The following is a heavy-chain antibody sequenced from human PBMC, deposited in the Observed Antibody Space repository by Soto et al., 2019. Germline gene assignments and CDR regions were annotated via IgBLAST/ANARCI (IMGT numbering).Heavy chain of an antibody. CDR2: IYYSGST. D-gene: IGHD3-3*01. CDR3: ARHYDFWSGYYRGGYFDY. J-gene: IGHJ4*02. V-gene: IGHV4-39*01. Sequence: QLQLQESGPGLVKPSETLSLTCTVSGGSISSSSYYWGWIRQPPGKGLEWIGSIYYSGSTYYNPSLKSRVTISVDTSKNQFSLKLSSVTAADTAVYYCARHYDFWSGYYRGGYFDYWGQGTLVTVSS. CDR1: GGSISSSSYY.